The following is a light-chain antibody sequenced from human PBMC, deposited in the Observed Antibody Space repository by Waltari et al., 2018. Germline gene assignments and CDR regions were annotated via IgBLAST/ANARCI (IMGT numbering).Light chain of an antibody. CDR1: GSDVGGYIY. V-gene: IGLV2-11*01. CDR3: CSYAGRYTFV. CDR2: DVD. Sequence: QSALTQPRSVSGSPGQSVTISCTGSGSDVGGYIYVSWYNHHPGRAPNVVIYDVDKRPAGVPVRFSGSQSCKTASLTISGLQAEDEGDYYCCSYAGRYTFVFGSGTRVTVL. J-gene: IGLJ1*01.